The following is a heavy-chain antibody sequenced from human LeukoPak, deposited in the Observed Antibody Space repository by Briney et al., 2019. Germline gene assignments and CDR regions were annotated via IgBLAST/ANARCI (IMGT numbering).Heavy chain of an antibody. CDR3: ASLSVVKGIDP. D-gene: IGHD4-23*01. J-gene: IGHJ5*02. V-gene: IGHV1-46*01. CDR1: GYTFTSYY. Sequence: ASVKVSCKASGYTFTSYYMHWVRQAPGQGLEWMGIINPSGGSTSYAQKFQGRVTMTRDTSISTAYMELSRLRSDDTAVYYCASLSVVKGIDPWGQGTLVTVSS. CDR2: INPSGGST.